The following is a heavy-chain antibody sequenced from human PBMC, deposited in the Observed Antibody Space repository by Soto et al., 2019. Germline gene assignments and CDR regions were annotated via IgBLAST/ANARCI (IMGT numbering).Heavy chain of an antibody. CDR3: AKDSSSSPRGDYFDS. V-gene: IGHV3-23*01. Sequence: EVQLLESGGGLVQPGGSLRLSCLASEFTFSTYAMSWVRQAPGKGLEWVSDISAGGGITDHADSVKGRFTIYRDNSKNTLYLQMNSLRAEDTAVYFCAKDSSSSPRGDYFDSWGQGTLVTVSS. J-gene: IGHJ4*02. D-gene: IGHD6-6*01. CDR2: ISAGGGIT. CDR1: EFTFSTYA.